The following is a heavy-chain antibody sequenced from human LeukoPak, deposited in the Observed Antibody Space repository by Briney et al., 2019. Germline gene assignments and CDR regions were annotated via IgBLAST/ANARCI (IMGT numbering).Heavy chain of an antibody. CDR3: ARQEYQLLSWFDP. CDR1: GYTFTGYY. Sequence: GASVKVSCKASGYTFTGYYMHWVRQAPGQGLEWMGWINPNSGGTNYAQKFQGWVTMTRDTSISTAYMELSRLRSDDTAVYYCARQEYQLLSWFDPWGQGTLVTVSS. V-gene: IGHV1-2*04. D-gene: IGHD2-2*01. CDR2: INPNSGGT. J-gene: IGHJ5*02.